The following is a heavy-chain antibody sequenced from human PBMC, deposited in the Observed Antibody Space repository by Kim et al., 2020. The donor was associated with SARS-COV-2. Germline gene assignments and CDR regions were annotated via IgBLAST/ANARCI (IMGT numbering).Heavy chain of an antibody. CDR1: GGSVSSYY. CDR2: IYSSGTT. J-gene: IGHJ4*02. V-gene: IGHV4-59*08. Sequence: SETLSLTCTVSGGSVSSYYWSWIRQPPGKGLEWIGYIYSSGTTNYNPSLKSRLTISVDTSKNQFSLKLSSVTAADTAMYYCARHDGGSAWYVFEYWGQG. D-gene: IGHD6-19*01. CDR3: ARHDGGSAWYVFEY.